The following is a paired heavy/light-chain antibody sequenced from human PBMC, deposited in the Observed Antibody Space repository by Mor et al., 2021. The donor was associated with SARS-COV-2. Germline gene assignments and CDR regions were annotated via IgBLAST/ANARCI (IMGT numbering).Light chain of an antibody. CDR2: GAS. CDR1: QSVSSN. J-gene: IGKJ3*01. CDR3: QQYDNWPPLT. V-gene: IGKV3-15*01. Sequence: EIVMTQSPATLSVSPGERATLSCRASQSVSSNLAWYQQKPGQAPRLLIYGASTRATGIPARFSGSGSGSGTEFTLTISSLQSEDVAVYYCQQYDNWPPLTFGPGTKVDIK.
Heavy chain of an antibody. Sequence: QVQLQESGPGLVKPSGTLSLTCAVSGGSISSSYWWSWVRQSPGKGLEWIGEIYHNGGTNYNPSLKSRLTISVDKSKNQFSLKLTSVTAADTAVYYCARAHSTSSRWFDPWGQGTLVTVSS. CDR3: ARAHSTSSRWFDP. J-gene: IGHJ5*02. D-gene: IGHD6-6*01. CDR1: GGSISSSYW. V-gene: IGHV4-4*02. CDR2: IYHNGGT.